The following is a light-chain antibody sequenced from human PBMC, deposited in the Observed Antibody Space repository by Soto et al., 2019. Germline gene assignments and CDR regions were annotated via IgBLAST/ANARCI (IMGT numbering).Light chain of an antibody. J-gene: IGLJ2*01. CDR1: SSNIGSNP. Sequence: QSVLTQPPSASGTPGQRVTISCSGSSSNIGSNPVNWYQQVPGTAPKLLIYNSHQRPSGVPDRFSGSKSGPSASLAISGLQSEDEAEYYCAAWDDSLNGYVVFGGGTQLTVL. V-gene: IGLV1-44*01. CDR3: AAWDDSLNGYVV. CDR2: NSH.